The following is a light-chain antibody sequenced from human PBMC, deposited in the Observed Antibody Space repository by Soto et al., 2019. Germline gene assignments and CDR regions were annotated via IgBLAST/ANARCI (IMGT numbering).Light chain of an antibody. J-gene: IGKJ3*01. V-gene: IGKV3-20*01. CDR1: QSVSSSY. CDR3: QQFGSSPLFS. Sequence: IVLTQSPGTLSLCPGERATRSCMASQSVSSSYVAWYQQKPGQAPRLLIYGASSRSTGIPDRFSGSGSGVDFTITISRLELDNFAVYYCQQFGSSPLFSFGTGTKVDVK. CDR2: GAS.